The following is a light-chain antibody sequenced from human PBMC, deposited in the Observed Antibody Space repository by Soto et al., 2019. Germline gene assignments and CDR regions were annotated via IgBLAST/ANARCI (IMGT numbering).Light chain of an antibody. Sequence: DIEMTQSPSSLSASVGDRVTITCRASQSISKYLNWYQQKPGKAPKLLIYATSSLQSGVPPRCGGSGSGTDCTVTISSLQPEDGPISYCQQSYSPPLYSFGQGTKLEIK. CDR2: ATS. V-gene: IGKV1-39*01. J-gene: IGKJ2*01. CDR3: QQSYSPPLYS. CDR1: QSISKY.